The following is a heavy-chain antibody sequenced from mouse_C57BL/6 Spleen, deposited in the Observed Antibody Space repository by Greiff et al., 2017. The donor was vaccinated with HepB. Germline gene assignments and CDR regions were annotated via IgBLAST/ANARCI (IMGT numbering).Heavy chain of an antibody. J-gene: IGHJ2*01. CDR3: ARGGYGGVDY. D-gene: IGHD2-14*01. V-gene: IGHV3-6*01. Sequence: EVQLVESGPGLVKPSQSLSLTCSVTGYSITSGYYWNWIRQFPGNKLEWMGYISYDGSNNYNPSLKNRISITRDTSKNQFFLKLNSVTTEDTATYYCARGGYGGVDYWGQGTTLTVSS. CDR2: ISYDGSN. CDR1: GYSITSGYY.